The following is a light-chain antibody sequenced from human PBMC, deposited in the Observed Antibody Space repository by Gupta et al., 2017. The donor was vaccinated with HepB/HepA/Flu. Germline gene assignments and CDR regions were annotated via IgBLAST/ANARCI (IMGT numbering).Light chain of an antibody. V-gene: IGLV2-11*01. CDR3: CSYAGSDTYV. J-gene: IGLJ1*01. CDR1: SSDVGGYNY. Sequence: QSALTQPRSVSGSPGQSVTISCTGTSSDVGGYNYVSWYQQHPGKAPKLMIYDVSKRPAGVPDRFSGSKSGNTASLTISGLQAEEEADYYGCSYAGSDTYVFGTGTKVTVL. CDR2: DVS.